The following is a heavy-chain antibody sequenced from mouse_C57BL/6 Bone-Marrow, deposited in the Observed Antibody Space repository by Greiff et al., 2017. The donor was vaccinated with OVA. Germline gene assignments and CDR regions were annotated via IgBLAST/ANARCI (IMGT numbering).Heavy chain of an antibody. CDR2: IDPENGDT. V-gene: IGHV14-4*01. Sequence: EVQLQQSGAELVRPGASVKLSCTASGFNIKDDYMHWVKQRPEQGLEWIGWIDPENGDTEYASKFQGKATITADPSSSTAYLQLSSLTSEDTAVYYGTTAAFAYWGQGTLVTVSA. CDR1: GFNIKDDY. CDR3: TTAAFAY. J-gene: IGHJ3*01.